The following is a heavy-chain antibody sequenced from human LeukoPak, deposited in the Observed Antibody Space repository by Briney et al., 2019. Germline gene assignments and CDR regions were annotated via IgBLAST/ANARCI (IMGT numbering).Heavy chain of an antibody. CDR1: GFTFSSYG. Sequence: PGGSLRLSCAASGFTFSSYGMSWVRQAPGKGLEWVSAISGSGGSTYYADSVKGRFTISRDNSKNTLYLQMNSLRAEDTAVYYRAKDQVGYCSSTSCYLGIDYWGQGTLVTVSS. CDR2: ISGSGGST. J-gene: IGHJ4*02. V-gene: IGHV3-23*01. CDR3: AKDQVGYCSSTSCYLGIDY. D-gene: IGHD2-2*01.